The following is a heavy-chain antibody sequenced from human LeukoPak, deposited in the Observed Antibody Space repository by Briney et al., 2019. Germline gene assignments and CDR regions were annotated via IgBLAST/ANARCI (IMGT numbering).Heavy chain of an antibody. CDR2: VYHSGST. V-gene: IGHV4-38-2*02. CDR1: GYSISSGYS. Sequence: SETLSLTCTVSGYSISSGYSWGWIRQPPGKGLESIGSVYHSGSTYYNPSLKSRVTISVDTSKNQFSLKLSSVTAADTAVYYCARVRTGQLVDYWGQGTLVTVSS. D-gene: IGHD6-13*01. CDR3: ARVRTGQLVDY. J-gene: IGHJ4*02.